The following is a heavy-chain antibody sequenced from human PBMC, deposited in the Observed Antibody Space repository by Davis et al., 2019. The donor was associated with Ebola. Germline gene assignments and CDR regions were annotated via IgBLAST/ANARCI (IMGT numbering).Heavy chain of an antibody. CDR2: INAGNGHT. CDR1: GYTFTSYA. D-gene: IGHD1-20*01. CDR3: GRDRYNWNEFHFDY. Sequence: ASVKVSCKASGYTFTSYAMHWVRQAPGQRLEWMGWINAGNGHTKYSQKFQGRVTITRDTSASTAYMELSSLRSEDTAVYYCGRDRYNWNEFHFDYWGQGTLVTVSS. J-gene: IGHJ4*02. V-gene: IGHV1-3*01.